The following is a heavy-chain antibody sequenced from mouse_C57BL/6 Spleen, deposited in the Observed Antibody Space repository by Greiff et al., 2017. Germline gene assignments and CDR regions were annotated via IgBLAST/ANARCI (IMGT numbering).Heavy chain of an antibody. J-gene: IGHJ4*01. V-gene: IGHV5-15*04. CDR1: GFTFSDYG. Sequence: EVKLVESGGGLVQPGGSLKLSCAASGFTFSDYGMAWVRQAPRKGPEWVAFISNLAYSIYYADTVTGRFTISRENAKNTRYLEMSSLRSEDTAMYYCATYAMDYWGQGTSVTVSS. CDR2: ISNLAYSI. CDR3: ATYAMDY.